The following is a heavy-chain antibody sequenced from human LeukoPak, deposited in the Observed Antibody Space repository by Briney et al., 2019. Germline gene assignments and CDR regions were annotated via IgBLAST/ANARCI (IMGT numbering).Heavy chain of an antibody. J-gene: IGHJ5*02. V-gene: IGHV4-38-2*02. D-gene: IGHD3-10*01. CDR3: ARDHGNYYGSGSYYRGDNWFDP. CDR2: IYHSGST. Sequence: SETLSLTCTVSGYSISSGYYWGWIRQPPGKGLEWIGSIYHSGSTYYNPSLKSRVTISVDTSKNQFSLKLSSVTAADTAVYYCARDHGNYYGSGSYYRGDNWFDPWGQGTLVTVSS. CDR1: GYSISSGYY.